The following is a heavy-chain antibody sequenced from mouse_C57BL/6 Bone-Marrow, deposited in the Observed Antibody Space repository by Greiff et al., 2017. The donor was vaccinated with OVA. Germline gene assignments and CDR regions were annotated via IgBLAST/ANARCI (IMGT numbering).Heavy chain of an antibody. V-gene: IGHV1-15*01. CDR2: IDPETGGT. J-gene: IGHJ2*01. Sequence: QVQLKQSGAELVRPGASVTLSCKASGYTFTDYEMHWVKQTPVHGLEWIGAIDPETGGTAYNQKFKGKAILTADKSSSTAYMELRSLTSEDSAVYYCARSYSNYGDFDYWGQGTTLTVPS. CDR3: ARSYSNYGDFDY. CDR1: GYTFTDYE. D-gene: IGHD2-5*01.